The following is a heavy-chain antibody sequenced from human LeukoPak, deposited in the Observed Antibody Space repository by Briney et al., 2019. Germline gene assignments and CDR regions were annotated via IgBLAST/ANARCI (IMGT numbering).Heavy chain of an antibody. V-gene: IGHV3-21*01. CDR3: ARDPYSGNYGDYYYYYMDV. J-gene: IGHJ6*03. Sequence: PGGSLRLSCAASGFTVSSDHMNWVRQAPGKGLEWVSSITSSSSYIYYADSVKGRFTISRDNAKSSLYLQMNSLRDEDTAVYYCARDPYSGNYGDYYYYYMDVWGKGTTVTISS. D-gene: IGHD1-26*01. CDR1: GFTVSSDH. CDR2: ITSSSSYI.